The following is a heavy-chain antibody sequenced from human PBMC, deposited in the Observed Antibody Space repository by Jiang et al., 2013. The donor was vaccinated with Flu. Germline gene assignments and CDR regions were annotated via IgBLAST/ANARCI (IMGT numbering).Heavy chain of an antibody. J-gene: IGHJ4*02. CDR1: GGSISSSY. D-gene: IGHD6-6*01. CDR3: ARHFVGLDY. Sequence: PGLVKPSETLSLTCTVSGGSISSSYWSWVRQPPGKGLEWIGYIYYSGSTNYNPSLKSRVTISVDTSKNQFSLKLSSVTAADTAVYYCARHFVGLDYWGQGTLVTVSS. V-gene: IGHV4-59*08. CDR2: IYYSGST.